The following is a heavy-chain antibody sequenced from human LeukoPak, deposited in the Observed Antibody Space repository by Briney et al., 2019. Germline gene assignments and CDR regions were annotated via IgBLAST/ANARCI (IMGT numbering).Heavy chain of an antibody. CDR1: GGTFSSYA. J-gene: IGHJ6*03. Sequence: SVKVSCKASGGTFSSYAISWVRQAPGQGLEWMGRIIPILGIANYAQKFQGRVTITADKSTSTAYMELSSLRSEDTAVYYCAFGDCSSTSCYMGYYYYYYMDVWGKGTTVTVSS. CDR2: IIPILGIA. CDR3: AFGDCSSTSCYMGYYYYYYMDV. V-gene: IGHV1-69*04. D-gene: IGHD2-2*02.